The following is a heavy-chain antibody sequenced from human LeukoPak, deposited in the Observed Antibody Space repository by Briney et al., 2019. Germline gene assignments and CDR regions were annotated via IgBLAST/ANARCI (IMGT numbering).Heavy chain of an antibody. V-gene: IGHV3-23*01. Sequence: GGSLRLSCAASGFTVSAYAMAWVRQAPGKGLEWVSAIYDDNTYYADSVKGRFAISTDNSKNALYLQMNSLRVEDTAVYFCAARKVRGVWFYLDYWGQGTLVTVSS. CDR3: AARKVRGVWFYLDY. CDR2: IYDDNT. CDR1: GFTVSAYA. D-gene: IGHD3-10*01. J-gene: IGHJ4*02.